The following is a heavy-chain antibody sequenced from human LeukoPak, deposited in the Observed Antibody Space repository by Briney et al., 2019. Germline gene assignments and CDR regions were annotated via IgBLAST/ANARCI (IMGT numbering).Heavy chain of an antibody. D-gene: IGHD3-10*01. CDR3: VRSHKRSPYYYYGMDV. J-gene: IGHJ6*04. CDR2: ISSSGSTI. CDR1: GFTFSSYE. V-gene: IGHV3-48*03. Sequence: GGSLRLSCAASGFTFSSYEMNWVRQAPGKGLEWVSYISSSGSTIYYADSVKGRFTISRDNAKNSLYLQMNSLRAEDTAVYYCVRSHKRSPYYYYGMDVWGKGTTVTVSS.